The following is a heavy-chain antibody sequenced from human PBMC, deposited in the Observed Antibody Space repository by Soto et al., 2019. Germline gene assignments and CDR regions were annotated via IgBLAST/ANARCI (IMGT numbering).Heavy chain of an antibody. CDR3: ARDGQYDFWFDY. Sequence: SVKVSCKASGGTFSSYAISCVRQAPGQGLEWMGGIIPIFGTANYAQKFEGRVTITADESTSTAYMELSSLRSEDTAVYYCARDGQYDFWFDYWGQGTLVTVSS. CDR1: GGTFSSYA. D-gene: IGHD3-3*01. CDR2: IIPIFGTA. J-gene: IGHJ4*02. V-gene: IGHV1-69*13.